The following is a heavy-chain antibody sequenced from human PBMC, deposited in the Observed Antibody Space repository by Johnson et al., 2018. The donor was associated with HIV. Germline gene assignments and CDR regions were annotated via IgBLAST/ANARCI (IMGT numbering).Heavy chain of an antibody. CDR3: ARDPVIFRSGIYYGDRAFDI. Sequence: QVQLVESGGGVVQPGRSLRLSCAASGFTFSSYAMHWVRQAPGKGLEWVAVISYDGSNKYYADSVKGRFTISRDNSKNTLYLQMNSRRAEDTAVYYCARDPVIFRSGIYYGDRAFDIWGQGTMVTVYS. J-gene: IGHJ3*02. CDR2: ISYDGSNK. V-gene: IGHV3-30*04. CDR1: GFTFSSYA. D-gene: IGHD1-26*01.